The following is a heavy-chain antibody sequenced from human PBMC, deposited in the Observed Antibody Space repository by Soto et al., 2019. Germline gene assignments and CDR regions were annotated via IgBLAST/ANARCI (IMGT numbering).Heavy chain of an antibody. CDR1: GFTFSSYA. D-gene: IGHD1-26*01. V-gene: IGHV3-30-3*01. CDR2: ISYDGSNK. CDR3: ARGNRELLPWFDP. Sequence: GGSLRLSCAASGFTFSSYAMHWVRQAPGKGLEWVAVISYDGSNKYYADSVKGRFTISRDNSKNTLYLQMNSLRAEDTAVYYCARGNRELLPWFDPWGQGTLVTSPQ. J-gene: IGHJ5*02.